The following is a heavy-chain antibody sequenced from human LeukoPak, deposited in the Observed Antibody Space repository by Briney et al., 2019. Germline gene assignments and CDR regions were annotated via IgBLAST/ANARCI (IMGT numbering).Heavy chain of an antibody. J-gene: IGHJ4*02. D-gene: IGHD1-26*01. Sequence: GGSLRLSCAASGFTFTSYWMHWVRQAPGKGLVWVSRINSDGTSTSYAGSVKGRFTISRDNAKNMLYLEMNSLRVDDTSVYYCVRGAPFDYWGQGTLVTVSS. CDR3: VRGAPFDY. V-gene: IGHV3-74*01. CDR1: GFTFTSYW. CDR2: INSDGTST.